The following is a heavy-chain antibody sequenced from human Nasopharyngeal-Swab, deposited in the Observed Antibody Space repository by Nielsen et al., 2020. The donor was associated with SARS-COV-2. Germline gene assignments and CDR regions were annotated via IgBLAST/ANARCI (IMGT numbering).Heavy chain of an antibody. J-gene: IGHJ6*02. CDR2: IIYSGNT. CDR3: ARGDRVTTGYYYGSDV. D-gene: IGHD4-17*01. V-gene: IGHV4-34*01. Sequence: WIRQPPGKGLEWLGEIIYSGNTNYSPPLKSRVLMSVDTSKNQFSLKVGSVTAADTAVYFCARGDRVTTGYYYGSDVWGQGTTVTVSS.